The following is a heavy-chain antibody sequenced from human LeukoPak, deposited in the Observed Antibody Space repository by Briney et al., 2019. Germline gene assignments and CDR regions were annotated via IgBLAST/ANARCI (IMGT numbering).Heavy chain of an antibody. V-gene: IGHV4-39*01. D-gene: IGHD3-10*01. Sequence: SETLSLTCTVSGGSISSSSYYWGWIRQPPGKGLEWIGSIYYSGSTYYNPSLKSRVTISVDTSKNQFSLKLSSVTAADTAVYYCARHAGGVLWFGELFGVQNWFDPWGQGTLVTVSS. J-gene: IGHJ5*02. CDR2: IYYSGST. CDR1: GGSISSSSYY. CDR3: ARHAGGVLWFGELFGVQNWFDP.